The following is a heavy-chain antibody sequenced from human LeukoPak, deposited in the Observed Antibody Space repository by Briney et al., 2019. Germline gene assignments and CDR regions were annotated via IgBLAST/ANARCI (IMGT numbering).Heavy chain of an antibody. CDR3: ARHATLVGATSGLDY. J-gene: IGHJ4*02. Sequence: SETLSLTCAVYGGSFSGYYWSWIRQPPGKGLEWIGEINHSGSTNYNPSLKSRVTISVDTSKNQFSLKLSSVTAADTAVYYCARHATLVGATSGLDYWGQGTLVTVSS. CDR1: GGSFSGYY. D-gene: IGHD1-26*01. CDR2: INHSGST. V-gene: IGHV4-34*01.